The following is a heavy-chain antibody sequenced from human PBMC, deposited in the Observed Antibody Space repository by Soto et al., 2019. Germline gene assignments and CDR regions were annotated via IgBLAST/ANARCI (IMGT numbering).Heavy chain of an antibody. Sequence: GGSLRLSCAASGFTFSDYAMTWVRQAPGKGLEWVSSISAGGGTYYADSVKGRVTISRDNSKNTLYLQVNSLRAEDTAVYYCGSEYYDSRAYSLEFTDHWRQGTLVTVSS. CDR3: GSEYYDSRAYSLEFTDH. D-gene: IGHD3-22*01. V-gene: IGHV3-23*01. CDR1: GFTFSDYA. J-gene: IGHJ4*02. CDR2: ISAGGGT.